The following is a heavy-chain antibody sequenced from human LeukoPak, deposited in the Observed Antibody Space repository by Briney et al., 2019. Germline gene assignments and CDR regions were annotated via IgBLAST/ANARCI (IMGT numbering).Heavy chain of an antibody. Sequence: SQTLSLTCTVSGASISSGGYYWSWIRQLPGKGLEWIGYIYYSGSTNYNPSLKSRVTISVDTSKNQFSLKLSSVTAADTAVYYCARGPTGYSSGWYYWGQGTLVTVSS. V-gene: IGHV4-61*08. J-gene: IGHJ4*02. CDR3: ARGPTGYSSGWYY. CDR2: IYYSGST. CDR1: GASISSGGYY. D-gene: IGHD6-19*01.